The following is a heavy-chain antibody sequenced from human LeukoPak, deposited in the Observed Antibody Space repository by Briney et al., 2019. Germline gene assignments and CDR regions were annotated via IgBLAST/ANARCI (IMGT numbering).Heavy chain of an antibody. Sequence: GGSLRLSCAASGFTFSSCAMSWVRQAPGKGLEWVSAISGSGGSTYYADSVKGRFTISRDNSKNTLYLRMNSLRAEDTAVYYCAKDRDEDTAGGNDYWGQGTLVTVSS. D-gene: IGHD5-18*01. CDR1: GFTFSSCA. V-gene: IGHV3-23*01. J-gene: IGHJ4*02. CDR2: ISGSGGST. CDR3: AKDRDEDTAGGNDY.